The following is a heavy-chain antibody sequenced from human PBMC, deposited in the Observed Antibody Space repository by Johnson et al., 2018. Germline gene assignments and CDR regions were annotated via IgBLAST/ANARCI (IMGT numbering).Heavy chain of an antibody. D-gene: IGHD2-2*01. J-gene: IGHJ6*03. CDR2: VSGSGDST. Sequence: VQLVESGGGLVQPGGSLRLSCAASGFTFSSYAMSWVRQAPGKGLEWVSAVSGSGDSTYYADSVKGRFTISRDNSKKPVYLQMNSVRAEDTAVFYCGTGYCRRTGCYESWGIQYDYYYYYMDVWGQGTTVTVSS. CDR3: GTGYCRRTGCYESWGIQYDYYYYYMDV. V-gene: IGHV3-23*04. CDR1: GFTFSSYA.